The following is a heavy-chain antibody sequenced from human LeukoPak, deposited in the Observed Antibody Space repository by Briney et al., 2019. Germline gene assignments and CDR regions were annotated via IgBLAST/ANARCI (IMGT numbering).Heavy chain of an antibody. CDR2: IYTSGST. D-gene: IGHD2-2*01. Sequence: SETLSLTCTVSGGSISSYYWSWIRQPAGKRLEWIGRIYTSGSTNYNPSLKSRVTMSVDTSKNQFSLKQSSVTAADTAVYYCAREVVPAANVGAWDYWGQGTLVTVSS. CDR1: GGSISSYY. CDR3: AREVVPAANVGAWDY. V-gene: IGHV4-4*07. J-gene: IGHJ4*02.